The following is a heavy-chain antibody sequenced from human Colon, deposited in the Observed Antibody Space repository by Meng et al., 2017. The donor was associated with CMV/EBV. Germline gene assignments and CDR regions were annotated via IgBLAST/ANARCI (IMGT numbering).Heavy chain of an antibody. J-gene: IGHJ4*02. D-gene: IGHD3-10*01. CDR3: ARGGPLDGSGSPPPFGY. Sequence: QGELGQLRPEVKGPGASVKVSCEAAGYTFSDHYLHWVRQAPGQGLEWMAWIDPDSGDTNYAQKFQGRVTTTRDTSINTAYMELRRLRSDDTAVYFCARGGPLDGSGSPPPFGYWGQGTLVTVSS. V-gene: IGHV1-2*02. CDR2: IDPDSGDT. CDR1: GYTFSDHY.